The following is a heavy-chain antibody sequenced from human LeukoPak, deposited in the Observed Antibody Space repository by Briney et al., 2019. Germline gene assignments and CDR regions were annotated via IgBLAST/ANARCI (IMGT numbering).Heavy chain of an antibody. Sequence: GGSLRLSCAASGFTFTDYYMSWIRQAPGKGLEWVSYLSTSTTFINYADSVRGRFTISRDNAKNSLYLQMNSLRAEDTAVYYCARSPGVVETWFDLWGQGTLVTVSS. D-gene: IGHD2-21*01. CDR3: ARSPGVVETWFDL. CDR2: LSTSTTFI. J-gene: IGHJ5*02. V-gene: IGHV3-11*03. CDR1: GFTFTDYY.